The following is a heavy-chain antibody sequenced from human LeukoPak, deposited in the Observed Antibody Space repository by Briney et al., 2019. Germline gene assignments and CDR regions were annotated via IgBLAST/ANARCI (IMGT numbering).Heavy chain of an antibody. CDR2: IIPIVGIA. J-gene: IGHJ4*02. CDR3: ARDGEMATIYFDY. CDR1: GGTFSSYA. V-gene: IGHV1-69*04. Sequence: SVKVSCKASGGTFSSYAISWVRQAPGQGLEWMGTIIPIVGIANYAQKFQGRVTITADKFTSTAYMELSSLRSEDTPVYYCARDGEMATIYFDYWGQGTLVTVSS. D-gene: IGHD5-24*01.